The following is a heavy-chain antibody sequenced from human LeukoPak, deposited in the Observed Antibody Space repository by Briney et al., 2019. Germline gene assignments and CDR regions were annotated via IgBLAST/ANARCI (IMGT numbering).Heavy chain of an antibody. Sequence: GGSLRLSCLGSGFNFRYFWMSWVRQAPGKGLEWVANINHDGRETYYADSVKGRFIISRDNAKDSLYLQMNSLRAEDTAVYYCATSGYSYGRNDYWGQGTLVTVSS. D-gene: IGHD5-18*01. V-gene: IGHV3-7*01. CDR3: ATSGYSYGRNDY. CDR2: INHDGRET. J-gene: IGHJ4*02. CDR1: GFNFRYFW.